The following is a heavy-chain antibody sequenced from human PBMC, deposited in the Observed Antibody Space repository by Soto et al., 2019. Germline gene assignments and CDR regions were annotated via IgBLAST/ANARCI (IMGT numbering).Heavy chain of an antibody. CDR3: AREGFSGSYYAY. Sequence: QVQLVQSGAEVKKPGSSVKVSCKASGGTFGNYGISWVRQAPGQGLEWMGGIIPIFGTANYEQRFQGRLTITADESTSTVYMELSSLRSDDTAVYYCAREGFSGSYYAYWGQGTLVTVSP. CDR2: IIPIFGTA. V-gene: IGHV1-69*01. CDR1: GGTFGNYG. J-gene: IGHJ4*02. D-gene: IGHD1-26*01.